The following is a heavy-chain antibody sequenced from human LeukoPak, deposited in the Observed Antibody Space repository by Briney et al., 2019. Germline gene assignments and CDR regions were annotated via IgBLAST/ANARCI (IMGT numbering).Heavy chain of an antibody. Sequence: PSETLSLTCTVSGGSISSGGYYWSWIRQPPGKGLEWIGYIYHSGSTNYNPSLKSRVTISVDTSKNQFSLKLSSVTAADTAVYYCARLPVSWFDPWGQGTLVTVSS. D-gene: IGHD5/OR15-5a*01. V-gene: IGHV4-61*08. CDR2: IYHSGST. J-gene: IGHJ5*02. CDR3: ARLPVSWFDP. CDR1: GGSISSGGYY.